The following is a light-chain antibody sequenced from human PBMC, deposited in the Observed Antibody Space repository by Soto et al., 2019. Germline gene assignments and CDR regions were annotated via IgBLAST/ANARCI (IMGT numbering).Light chain of an antibody. J-gene: IGLJ1*01. Sequence: LTQPPSASGSPGQSVTISCTGTSSDVGGYNYVSWYQQHPGKAPKLMIYEVSKRPSGVPDRFSGSKSGNTASLTVSGLQAEDEADYYCSSYAGSNNFDVFGTGTKVTVL. CDR1: SSDVGGYNY. CDR3: SSYAGSNNFDV. V-gene: IGLV2-8*01. CDR2: EVS.